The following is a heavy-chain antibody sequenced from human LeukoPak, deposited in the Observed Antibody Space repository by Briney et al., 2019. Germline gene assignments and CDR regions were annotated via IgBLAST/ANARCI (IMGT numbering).Heavy chain of an antibody. CDR1: GFTFSSYA. Sequence: GGSLRLSCAASGFTFSSYAMSWVRQAPGKGLEWVSDISGGGATTFYADSVKGRFTISRENSKNTLYLQLSSLRAEDTAVYYCAKSTGYSTTGRDFDSWGRGTLVTVSS. V-gene: IGHV3-23*01. J-gene: IGHJ4*02. D-gene: IGHD6-13*01. CDR2: ISGGGATT. CDR3: AKSTGYSTTGRDFDS.